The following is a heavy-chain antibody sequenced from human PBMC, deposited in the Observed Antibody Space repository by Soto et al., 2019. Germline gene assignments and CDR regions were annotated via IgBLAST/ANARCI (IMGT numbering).Heavy chain of an antibody. CDR1: GFTLSSYA. D-gene: IGHD2-2*01. Sequence: PGXSLRLSCSASGFTLSSYALHWFRQAPVKGLEYVSAISSNGGSTYYADSVKGRFTISRDNSKNTLYLQMSSLRAEDTAVYYCVKPATQYQLLYYFDYWGQGTLVTVSS. CDR2: ISSNGGST. V-gene: IGHV3-64D*06. J-gene: IGHJ4*02. CDR3: VKPATQYQLLYYFDY.